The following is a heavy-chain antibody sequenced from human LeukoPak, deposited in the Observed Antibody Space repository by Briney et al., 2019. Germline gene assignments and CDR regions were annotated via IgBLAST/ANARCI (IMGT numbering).Heavy chain of an antibody. J-gene: IGHJ4*02. V-gene: IGHV3-66*01. D-gene: IGHD3-16*01. Sequence: GGSLRLSCAASGFSVNSNYMNWVRQAPGKGLEWVSVIYRGGRTNYADSVKGRFIMSRDNSKNTLYLQMNSLRAEDTAVYYCARDQGGLGYWGQGTLVTVSS. CDR1: GFSVNSNY. CDR3: ARDQGGLGY. CDR2: IYRGGRT.